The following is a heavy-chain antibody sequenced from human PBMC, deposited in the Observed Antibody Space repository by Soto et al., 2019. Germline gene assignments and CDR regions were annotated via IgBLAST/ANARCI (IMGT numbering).Heavy chain of an antibody. V-gene: IGHV4-30-2*01. D-gene: IGHD2-2*01. CDR1: GGSISSGGYS. Sequence: SETLSLTCAVSGGSISSGGYSWSWIRQPPGKGLEWIGYIYHSGSTYYNPSLKSRVTISVDRSKNQFSLKPSSVTAADTAVYYCARVPDRWGQGTLVNVS. J-gene: IGHJ5*02. CDR3: ARVPDR. CDR2: IYHSGST.